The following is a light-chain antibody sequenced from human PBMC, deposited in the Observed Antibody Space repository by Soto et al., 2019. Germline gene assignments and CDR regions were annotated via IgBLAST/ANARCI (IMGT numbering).Light chain of an antibody. V-gene: IGKV3-20*01. CDR1: QTVRSSF. J-gene: IGKJ1*01. Sequence: DIDLTQSPGTLSLSPGERGTLACRASQTVRSSFVAWYQQKPGQAPRLLIYGASTRAAGIPDRFSGSGSGKDFTLIINSLEPEDLGIYYCQYYGRSSWTFGQGTKVEIK. CDR2: GAS. CDR3: QYYGRSSWT.